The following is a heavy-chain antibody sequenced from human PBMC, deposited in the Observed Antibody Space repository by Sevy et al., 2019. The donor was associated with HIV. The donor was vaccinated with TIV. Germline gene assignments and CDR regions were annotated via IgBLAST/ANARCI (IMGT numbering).Heavy chain of an antibody. Sequence: ASVKVPCKASGGTFSSFALSWVRQAPGQGLEWMGGIIPIFGTTKYAQKFQGRVTIIADESTSTAYMELSSLGSEDTAVYYCARPSYGSGRGYQNYFYYYGMDDWGPGTTVTVSS. CDR3: ARPSYGSGRGYQNYFYYYGMDD. V-gene: IGHV1-69*13. D-gene: IGHD3-10*01. CDR2: IIPIFGTT. J-gene: IGHJ6*02. CDR1: GGTFSSFA.